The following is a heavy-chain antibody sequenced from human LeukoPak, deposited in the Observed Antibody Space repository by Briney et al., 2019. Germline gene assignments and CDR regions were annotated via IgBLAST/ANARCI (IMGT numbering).Heavy chain of an antibody. J-gene: IGHJ4*02. D-gene: IGHD3-10*01. CDR2: IYYSGST. Sequence: SETLSLTCTVSGVSISSGGYYWSWIRQHPGKGLEWIGYIYYSGSTYYNPSLKSRVTISVDTSKNQFSLKLSSVTAADTAVYYCAGSGSGGLVPTDWGQGTLVTVSS. CDR3: AGSGSGGLVPTD. CDR1: GVSISSGGYY. V-gene: IGHV4-31*03.